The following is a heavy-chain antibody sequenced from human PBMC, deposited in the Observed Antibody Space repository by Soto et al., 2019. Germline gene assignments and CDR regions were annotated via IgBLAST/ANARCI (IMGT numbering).Heavy chain of an antibody. CDR2: ISTSIDAT. D-gene: IGHD6-6*01. V-gene: IGHV3-23*01. CDR1: GFAFSNYA. CDR3: AKDRTVAARNFDY. Sequence: GGSLRLSCAASGFAFSNYAMGWVRQAPGKGLEWVSSISTSIDATYYADSVKGRFTIPRDDSKNTLYPQMNSLRAEDSAVYYCAKDRTVAARNFDYWGQGTQVTV. J-gene: IGHJ4*02.